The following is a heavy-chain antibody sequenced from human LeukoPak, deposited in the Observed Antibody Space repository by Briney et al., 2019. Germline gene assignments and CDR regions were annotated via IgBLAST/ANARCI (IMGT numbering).Heavy chain of an antibody. CDR3: ARGLVSGSYLPLFDY. J-gene: IGHJ4*02. V-gene: IGHV1-2*02. Sequence: GASVKVSCKASGYTFTGYYLHWVRQAPGQGLEWMGRIDPNSGDTNYAQKFQGRVTMTSDTSINTAYMELNRLRSDDTAVYYCARGLVSGSYLPLFDYWGQGTLVTVSS. D-gene: IGHD3-10*01. CDR1: GYTFTGYY. CDR2: IDPNSGDT.